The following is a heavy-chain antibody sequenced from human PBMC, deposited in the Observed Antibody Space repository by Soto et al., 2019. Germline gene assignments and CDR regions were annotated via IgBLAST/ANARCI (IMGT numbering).Heavy chain of an antibody. V-gene: IGHV4-39*01. J-gene: IGHJ4*02. D-gene: IGHD6-13*01. CDR1: GGSISSSSYY. Sequence: TLSLTCTVSGGSISSSSYYWGWIRQPPGKGLEWIGSIYYSGSTYYNPSLKSRVTISVDTSKNQFSLKLSSVTAADAAVYYCARGQQLLNFDYWGQGTLVTVSS. CDR3: ARGQQLLNFDY. CDR2: IYYSGST.